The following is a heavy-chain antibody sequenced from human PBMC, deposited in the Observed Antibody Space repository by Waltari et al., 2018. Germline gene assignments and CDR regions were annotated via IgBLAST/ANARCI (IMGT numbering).Heavy chain of an antibody. CDR1: GYTLPALT. CDR2: FVPEDGET. D-gene: IGHD6-13*01. Sequence: QVQRVQTRAAVTKPGASVKVSCKVSGYTLPALTMHGVREAPGQGLEWMGSFVPEDGETIHAQKFQGRVTMTEDTSTDTAYMELRSLRSEDTAVYYCAAPLSSSWNPHFDYWGQGTLVTVSS. V-gene: IGHV1-24*01. J-gene: IGHJ4*02. CDR3: AAPLSSSWNPHFDY.